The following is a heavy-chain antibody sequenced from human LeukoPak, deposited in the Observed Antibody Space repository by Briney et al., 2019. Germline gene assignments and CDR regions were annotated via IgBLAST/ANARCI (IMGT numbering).Heavy chain of an antibody. CDR3: AKSRGYYYEKSGPADY. J-gene: IGHJ4*02. CDR2: IWYDGSIK. CDR1: GFTFSDYY. D-gene: IGHD3-22*01. Sequence: GGSLRLSCAASGFTFSDYYMSWIRQAPGKGLEWVAVIWYDGSIKYYGDSVKGRFTISRDNSKNTLYLQMNSLSAEDTAVYYCAKSRGYYYEKSGPADYWGQGTLVTVSS. V-gene: IGHV3-33*06.